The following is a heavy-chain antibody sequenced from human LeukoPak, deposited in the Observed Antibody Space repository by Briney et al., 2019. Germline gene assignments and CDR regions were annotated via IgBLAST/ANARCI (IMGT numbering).Heavy chain of an antibody. J-gene: IGHJ4*02. V-gene: IGHV1-46*01. Sequence: ASVKVSCKASGYTFTSYYMHWVRQAPGQGLEWMGIINPSGGSTSYAQKFQGRVTMTRDTSTSTVYMELSSLRSEDTAVYYCARGGDTFGGFIVTPFDYWGQGTLVTVSS. CDR1: GYTFTSYY. D-gene: IGHD3-16*02. CDR3: ARGGDTFGGFIVTPFDY. CDR2: INPSGGST.